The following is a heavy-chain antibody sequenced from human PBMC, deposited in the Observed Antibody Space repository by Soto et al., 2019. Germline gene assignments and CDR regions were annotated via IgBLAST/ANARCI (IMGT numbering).Heavy chain of an antibody. CDR2: ISSSSCTI. Sequence: EVQLVESGGGLVQPGGSLRLSCAASGFTFSSYSMNWVRQAPGKGLEWVSYISSSSCTIYYADSVKGRFTISRDNAKNSLSLPVNSMRDEDKDVYHCARGLPVIVPAAERARGLIDYWGQGTLVTVSS. CDR3: ARGLPVIVPAAERARGLIDY. CDR1: GFTFSSYS. V-gene: IGHV3-48*02. D-gene: IGHD2-2*01. J-gene: IGHJ4*02.